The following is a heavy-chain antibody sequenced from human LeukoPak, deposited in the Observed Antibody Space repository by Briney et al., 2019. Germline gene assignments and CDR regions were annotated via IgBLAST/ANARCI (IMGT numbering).Heavy chain of an antibody. D-gene: IGHD7-27*01. J-gene: IGHJ4*02. CDR3: AKDTGHLILGDY. CDR1: GITFSTSG. CDR2: IWYDGSQK. V-gene: IGHV3-33*06. Sequence: PGRSLKLSCAASGITFSTSGMHWVRQAPGKGLEWVAVIWYDGSQKYYADSVKGRFTISRDNSKDTLFLQMNSLTLEDTAVYSCAKDTGHLILGDYWGQGTLVIVSS.